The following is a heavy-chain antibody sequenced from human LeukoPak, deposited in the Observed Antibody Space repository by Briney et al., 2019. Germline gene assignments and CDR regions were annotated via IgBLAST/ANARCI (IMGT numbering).Heavy chain of an antibody. D-gene: IGHD3-10*01. Sequence: PSETLSLTCAVYRVSFSSYYCSWIRQPPGKGLEWIGEIYHSGSTNYNPSLKSRVTISVDTSKHHFSLKLSSVTAADTAVYYCARGFATMVRGVVLDFWGKGSLVTFSA. CDR3: ARGFATMVRGVVLDF. CDR2: IYHSGST. CDR1: RVSFSSYY. J-gene: IGHJ4*02. V-gene: IGHV4-34*01.